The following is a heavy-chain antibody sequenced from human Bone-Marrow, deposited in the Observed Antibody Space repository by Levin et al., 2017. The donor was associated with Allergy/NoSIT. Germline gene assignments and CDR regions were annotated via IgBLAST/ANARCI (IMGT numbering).Heavy chain of an antibody. CDR3: ARGGRTAAASTTFDY. J-gene: IGHJ4*02. CDR1: GGTMSSRY. CDR2: IHYSGST. D-gene: IGHD6-13*01. Sequence: SETLSLTCSVSGGTMSSRYWSWIRQTPGKGLEWIGYIHYSGSTNYNPSLKSRVTMSVDTSKTHFSLNLTSVTAADTAVYYCARGGRTAAASTTFDYWGQGTLVTVSS. V-gene: IGHV4-59*11.